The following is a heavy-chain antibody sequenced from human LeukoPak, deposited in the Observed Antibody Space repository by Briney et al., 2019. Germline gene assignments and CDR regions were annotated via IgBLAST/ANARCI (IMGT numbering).Heavy chain of an antibody. CDR3: ARWIAAAGPNWFDP. J-gene: IGHJ5*02. D-gene: IGHD6-13*01. Sequence: GGSLRLSCAASGFTFSSYAMSWVRQAPGKGLEWVSAISGSGGSTYYADSVKGRFTISRDNSKNTLYLQMNSLRAEGTAVYYCARWIAAAGPNWFDPWGQGTLVTVSS. CDR2: ISGSGGST. V-gene: IGHV3-23*01. CDR1: GFTFSSYA.